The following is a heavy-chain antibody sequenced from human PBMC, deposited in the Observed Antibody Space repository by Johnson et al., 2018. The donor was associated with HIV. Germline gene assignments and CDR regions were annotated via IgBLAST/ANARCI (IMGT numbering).Heavy chain of an antibody. CDR2: IGTAGDT. D-gene: IGHD2-15*01. Sequence: EKLVESGGGLVQSGRSLRLSCAASGFTFDDYAMHWVRQAPGKGLEWVSGIGTAGDTYYPGSVKGRFTISRDNSKNTLYLQMNSLRAEDTAVYYCAKEQLLRAFDIWGQGTMVTVSS. CDR1: GFTFDDYA. J-gene: IGHJ3*02. CDR3: AKEQLLRAFDI. V-gene: IGHV3-13*01.